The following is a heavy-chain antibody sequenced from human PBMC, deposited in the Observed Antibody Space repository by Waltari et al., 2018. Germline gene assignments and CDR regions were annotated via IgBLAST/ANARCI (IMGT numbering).Heavy chain of an antibody. CDR3: AGIRRGFWFFDL. V-gene: IGHV3-48*04. CDR2: VSGDSGYI. Sequence: EVQLVESGGGLVQPGGSLRLSCAASGMTFTTYRRNWVRQAPGRGLEWISYVSGDSGYIYYADSVRGRFTISRDNAQNSMYLQMNNLRADDTAVYYCAGIRRGFWFFDLWGRGTLVTVSS. CDR1: GMTFTTYR. D-gene: IGHD3-10*01. J-gene: IGHJ2*01.